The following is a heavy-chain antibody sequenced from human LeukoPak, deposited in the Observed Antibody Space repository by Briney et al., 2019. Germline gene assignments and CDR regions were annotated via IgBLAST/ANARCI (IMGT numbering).Heavy chain of an antibody. CDR3: ARDHSGSSGDYYSGLGRWFDP. V-gene: IGHV4-61*08. CDR2: IYYSGSP. J-gene: IGHJ5*02. D-gene: IGHD3-22*01. CDR1: GGYIICGGFY. Sequence: SQTLSLTCNVSGGYIICGGFYCSWTRQPPGKGLEWSGYIYYSGSPYYDRSVKSRGTISVDTSKNQFSLKLSSVTAADTAVYYCARDHSGSSGDYYSGLGRWFDPWGQGTLVTVSS.